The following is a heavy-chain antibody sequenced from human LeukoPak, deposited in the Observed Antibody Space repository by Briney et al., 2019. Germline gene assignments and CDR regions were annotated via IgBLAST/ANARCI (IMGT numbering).Heavy chain of an antibody. D-gene: IGHD3-9*01. CDR3: ARGRYDILTGYYYFDY. Sequence: SETLSLTCAVYGGSFSGYYWSWIRQPPGKGLEWIGEINHSGSTNYNPSLKSRVTISVDTSKNQFSLKLSSVTAADTAVYYCARGRYDILTGYYYFDYWGQGTLVTVSS. CDR2: INHSGST. CDR1: GGSFSGYY. J-gene: IGHJ4*02. V-gene: IGHV4-34*01.